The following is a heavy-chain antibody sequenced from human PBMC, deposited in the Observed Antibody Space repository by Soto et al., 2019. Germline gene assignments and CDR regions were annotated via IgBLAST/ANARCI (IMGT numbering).Heavy chain of an antibody. CDR1: GFTFSSYG. CDR2: ISDDGSNK. Sequence: QVQLVESGGGVVQPGRSLRLYCAASGFTFSSYGMHWVRQAPGKGLAWVAVISDDGSNKYYSDSVNGRLTISRDKAKNTLYLQINSVRGDDTDVYYCAKDSYFVLVVVPAAIDYYYYYYMDVWGKGTTLTVCS. V-gene: IGHV3-30*18. D-gene: IGHD2-2*01. CDR3: AKDSYFVLVVVPAAIDYYYYYYMDV. J-gene: IGHJ6*03.